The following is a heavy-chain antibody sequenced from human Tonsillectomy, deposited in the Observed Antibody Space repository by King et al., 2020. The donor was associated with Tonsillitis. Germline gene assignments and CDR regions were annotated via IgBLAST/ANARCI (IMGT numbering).Heavy chain of an antibody. J-gene: IGHJ1*01. CDR1: GDTFTGHF. V-gene: IGHV1-2*02. CDR3: ATNAVGSDESAYRDFRH. Sequence: VQLVEYGAELRKPGASVTVSCRTSGDTFTGHFVHWVRQAPGQGLEWMGWINPNSGDTNYVQKFQGRVTLSGDVSITTAYMTLSRLRPDDTAVYFCATNAVGSDESAYRDFRHWGQGTLVTVSS. CDR2: INPNSGDT. D-gene: IGHD3-16*01.